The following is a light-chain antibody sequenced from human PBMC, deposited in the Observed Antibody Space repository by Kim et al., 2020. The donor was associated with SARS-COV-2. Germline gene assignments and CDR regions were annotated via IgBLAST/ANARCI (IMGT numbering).Light chain of an antibody. CDR1: QGIRND. CDR3: LQDYNYPLI. CDR2: AAS. J-gene: IGKJ4*01. Sequence: AIQMTQSPSSLSASVGDRVTITCRASQGIRNDVGWYQQKPGKAPKLLIYAASSIQSGVPSRFSGSGSGTDFTLTISSLQPEDFATYYCLQDYNYPLIFGGGTKVDIK. V-gene: IGKV1-6*01.